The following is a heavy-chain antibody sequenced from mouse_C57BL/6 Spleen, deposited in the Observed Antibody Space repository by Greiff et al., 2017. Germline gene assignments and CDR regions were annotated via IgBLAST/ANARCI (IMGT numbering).Heavy chain of an antibody. D-gene: IGHD1-1*01. J-gene: IGHJ2*01. Sequence: DVMLVESGGGLVKPGGSLKLSCAASGFTFSSYAMSWVRQTPEKRLEWVATINDGGSYTYYPDNVKGRFTISRDKAKNNLYLQMSHLKSEDTAMYYCARELHYYFDYWGQGSTLTVSS. V-gene: IGHV5-4*01. CDR1: GFTFSSYA. CDR2: INDGGSYT. CDR3: ARELHYYFDY.